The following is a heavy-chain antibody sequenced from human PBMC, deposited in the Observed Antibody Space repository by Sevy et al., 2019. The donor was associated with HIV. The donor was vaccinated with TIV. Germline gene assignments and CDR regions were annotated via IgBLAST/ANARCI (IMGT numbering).Heavy chain of an antibody. Sequence: ASVKVSCKASGGTFSSYAISWVRQAPGQGLEWMGGIIPIFGTAIYAQKFQGRVTITADESTSTAYMELSSLRSEDTAVYYCARVRYSGYDFRYYGMDVWGQGTTVTVSS. CDR2: IIPIFGTA. V-gene: IGHV1-69*13. CDR1: GGTFSSYA. J-gene: IGHJ6*02. CDR3: ARVRYSGYDFRYYGMDV. D-gene: IGHD5-12*01.